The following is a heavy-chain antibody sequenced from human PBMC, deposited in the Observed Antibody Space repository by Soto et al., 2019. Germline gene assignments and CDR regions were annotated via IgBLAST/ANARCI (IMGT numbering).Heavy chain of an antibody. CDR3: AIEVISGSYYGPAYYSMDV. V-gene: IGHV3-53*01. CDR1: GFTVSSNY. Sequence: PGGSLRLSCAASGFTVSSNYMSWVRQAPGKGLEWVSVIYSGGSTYYADSVKGRFTISRDNSKNTLYLQMNSLRAEDTAVYYCAIEVISGSYYGPAYYSMDVWGQGTTVTVSS. D-gene: IGHD1-26*01. J-gene: IGHJ6*02. CDR2: IYSGGST.